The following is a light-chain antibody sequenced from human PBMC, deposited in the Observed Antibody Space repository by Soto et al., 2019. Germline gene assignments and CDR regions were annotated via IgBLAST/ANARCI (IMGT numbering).Light chain of an antibody. CDR3: QQYDDCPRT. J-gene: IGKJ1*01. CDR2: HAS. CDR1: RTIRSH. V-gene: IGKV3-15*01. Sequence: SPPILYVYQVGCGPLSCMSIRTIRSHLAWYQQRPGQAPSLLIYHASSPATGLPSRFSGGGSGTEFNLTISSLQAEDFAIYYCQQYDDCPRTFGQGTKVDIK.